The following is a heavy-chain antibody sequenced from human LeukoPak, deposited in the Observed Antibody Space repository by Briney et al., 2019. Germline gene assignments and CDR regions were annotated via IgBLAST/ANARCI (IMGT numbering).Heavy chain of an antibody. D-gene: IGHD2-15*01. CDR2: INPSGGST. CDR1: GYTFTSYY. V-gene: IGHV1-46*01. CDR3: ARDPVVVVAATWSWFDP. J-gene: IGHJ5*02. Sequence: GASVTVSCKASGYTFTSYYMHWVRQAPARGLEWMGIINPSGGSTSYAQKFQGRVTMTRDRSTSTVYMELSRLRSEDTAVYYSARDPVVVVAATWSWFDPWGQGTLVTVSS.